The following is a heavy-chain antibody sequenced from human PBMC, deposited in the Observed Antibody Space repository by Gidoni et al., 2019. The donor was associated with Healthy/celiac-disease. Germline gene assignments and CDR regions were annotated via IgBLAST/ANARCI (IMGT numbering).Heavy chain of an antibody. CDR1: GLTSSSYG. Sequence: QVQLVESGGGVVQPGRSMRLSCSASGLTSSSYGMHWVRQAPGKGLEWVECIWYDGSNKYYADSVTGRFTISRDNSKNTLYLQMNSLRAEDTAVYYCARDRGIAVAGTHYWGQGTLVTVSS. CDR2: IWYDGSNK. V-gene: IGHV3-33*01. J-gene: IGHJ4*02. CDR3: ARDRGIAVAGTHY. D-gene: IGHD6-19*01.